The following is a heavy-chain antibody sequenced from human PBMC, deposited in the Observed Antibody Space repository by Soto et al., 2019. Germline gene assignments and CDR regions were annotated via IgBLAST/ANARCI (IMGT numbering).Heavy chain of an antibody. D-gene: IGHD6-19*01. V-gene: IGHV1-69*02. CDR2: IIPMLTVR. J-gene: IGHJ3*01. CDR1: GGTFSTYT. CDR3: SIGSCSAETFDV. Sequence: QVHLVQSGAEVKKPGSSVKVSCKAAGGTFSTYTLIWVRQAPGQGLEWMGRIIPMLTVRNSAQKFQGRVTPTADKSTSTPFMELTSLRSDDTAVYYCSIGSCSAETFDVWGQGTMVTVSS.